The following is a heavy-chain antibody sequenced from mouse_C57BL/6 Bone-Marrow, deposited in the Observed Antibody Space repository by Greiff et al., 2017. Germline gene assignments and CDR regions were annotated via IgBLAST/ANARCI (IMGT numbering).Heavy chain of an antibody. D-gene: IGHD1-1*01. V-gene: IGHV1-64*01. CDR1: GYTFTSYW. CDR3: ARSGYYYGSSFWYVDV. CDR2: IHPNSGST. J-gene: IGHJ1*03. Sequence: QVQLQQPGAELVKPGASVKLSCKASGYTFTSYWMHWVKQRPGQGLEWIGMIHPNSGSTNYNEKFKSKATLTVDKSSSTAYMQLSSLTSEDSAVYYCARSGYYYGSSFWYVDVWGTGTTVTVSS.